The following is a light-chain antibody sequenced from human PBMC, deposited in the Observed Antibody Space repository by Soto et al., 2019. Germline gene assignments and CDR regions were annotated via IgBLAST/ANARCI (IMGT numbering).Light chain of an antibody. CDR2: SSS. J-gene: IGKJ5*01. V-gene: IGKV3-20*01. CDR3: QQYGSSLIT. Sequence: EIELTQSPGTLSLSPGERATLSCKASQSISSTLLAWYQQKTGQAPRLLIYSSSIRATGIPDRFSGSGSGTDFTLTISRLEPEDFAVYYCQQYGSSLITFGQGTRLE. CDR1: QSISSTL.